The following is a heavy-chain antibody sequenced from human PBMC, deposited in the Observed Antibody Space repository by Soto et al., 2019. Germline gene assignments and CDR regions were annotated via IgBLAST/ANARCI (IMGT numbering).Heavy chain of an antibody. CDR1: GFTFSSFW. J-gene: IGHJ4*02. CDR3: ARVKSIAAQE. Sequence: EMQMVESGGGLVPPGVSLRLSCAASGFTFSSFWMSWVRQAQGKGLEWVANIKQDGGAKYYVDSVRGRFTISRDNAKNSLFLQMNSLRAEDTAVYYCARVKSIAAQEWCPGTLVTVSS. D-gene: IGHD6-6*01. V-gene: IGHV3-7*05. CDR2: IKQDGGAK.